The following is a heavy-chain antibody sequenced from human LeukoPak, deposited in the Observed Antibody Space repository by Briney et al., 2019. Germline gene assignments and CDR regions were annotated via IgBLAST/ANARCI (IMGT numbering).Heavy chain of an antibody. CDR3: ARGGATHAAFDI. Sequence: TGGSLRLSCAASGFTFSSYAMSWVRQAPGKGLEWVSTISDSGGGTYYTDSVKGRFTISRDNAKNSLSLQMHNLRDEDTAVYYCARGGATHAAFDIWGQGTVVTVSS. CDR1: GFTFSSYA. V-gene: IGHV3-23*01. CDR2: ISDSGGGT. J-gene: IGHJ3*02.